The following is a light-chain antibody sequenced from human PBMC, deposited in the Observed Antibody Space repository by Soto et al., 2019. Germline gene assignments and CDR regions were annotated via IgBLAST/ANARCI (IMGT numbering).Light chain of an antibody. CDR2: GAS. Sequence: EIVMTQSPATLPVSPGERATLSCRASQSVSSNLAWYQQKPGQAPRLLIYGASTRATGIPDRFSGSGSGTDFTLTISRLEPEDFAVYYCQQYGSSSTFGQGTRLEIK. CDR1: QSVSSN. V-gene: IGKV3-20*01. CDR3: QQYGSSST. J-gene: IGKJ5*01.